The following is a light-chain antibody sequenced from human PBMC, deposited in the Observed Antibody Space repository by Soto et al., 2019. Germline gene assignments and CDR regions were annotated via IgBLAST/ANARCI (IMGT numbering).Light chain of an antibody. CDR2: SNN. V-gene: IGLV1-44*01. Sequence: QSVLTQPPSASGTPGQRVTISCSGSRSNIGNNPVNWYQQLPGAAPKLLIHSNNQRPSGVPDRFSGSKSGTSASLAISGLQSEVEADYYCAAWDDSLNGYVLGTGTKVTDL. J-gene: IGLJ1*01. CDR3: AAWDDSLNGYV. CDR1: RSNIGNNP.